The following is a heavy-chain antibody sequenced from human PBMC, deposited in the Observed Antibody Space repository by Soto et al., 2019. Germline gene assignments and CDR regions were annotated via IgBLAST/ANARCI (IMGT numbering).Heavy chain of an antibody. J-gene: IGHJ4*02. Sequence: EVQLVESGGGLVKPGGSLRLSCVASGFTFTYYSINWVRQAPGKGLEWVASINGDSTYIFYADSLRGRFTISRDNARNSVYLQMHSLRADDTAVYYCARDDKRGYDFGYWGQGTLVTVSS. CDR1: GFTFTYYS. D-gene: IGHD5-12*01. CDR2: INGDSTYI. CDR3: ARDDKRGYDFGY. V-gene: IGHV3-21*01.